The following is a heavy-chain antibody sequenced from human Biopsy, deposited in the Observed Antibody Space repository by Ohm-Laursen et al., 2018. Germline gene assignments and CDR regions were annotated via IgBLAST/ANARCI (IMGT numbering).Heavy chain of an antibody. J-gene: IGHJ6*02. D-gene: IGHD1-14*01. CDR3: ARDTELLSIGLDYNFGMVV. CDR1: GDSVSNYP. V-gene: IGHV1-69*06. Sequence: PSARVSCKLSGDSVSNYPISWVRQAPGQGLEWMGGIIPIFNTPKYAQRFQGRVTITADRSTTTAYMELSSLRSEDTAVYYCARDTELLSIGLDYNFGMVVWGQGTTVTVSS. CDR2: IIPIFNTP.